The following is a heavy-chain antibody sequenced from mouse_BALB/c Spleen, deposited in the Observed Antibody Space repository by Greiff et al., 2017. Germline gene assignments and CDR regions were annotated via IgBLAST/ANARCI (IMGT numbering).Heavy chain of an antibody. J-gene: IGHJ1*01. Sequence: VQLQQSGTVLARPGASVKMSCKASGYTFTSYWMHWVKQRPGQGLEWIGAIYPGNSDTSYNQKFKGKAKLTAVTSTSTAYMELSSLTNEDSAVYYCTRSNWDWYFDGWGAGTTVTVSS. CDR3: TRSNWDWYFDG. D-gene: IGHD4-1*01. CDR1: GYTFTSYW. V-gene: IGHV1-5*01. CDR2: IYPGNSDT.